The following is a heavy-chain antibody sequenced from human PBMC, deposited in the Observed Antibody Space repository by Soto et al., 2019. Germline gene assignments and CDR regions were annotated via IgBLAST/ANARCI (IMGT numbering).Heavy chain of an antibody. CDR3: AKGAARYFDY. J-gene: IGHJ4*02. D-gene: IGHD1-26*01. CDR1: GFSFGTYA. Sequence: EVQLLESGGGLVQPGGSLRLSCVASGFSFGTYAMTWVRQVPGKGLEWVSTISGGIGSTFYAESVKGRFTISRDISKKMLFLHMNGLRGEDTGTYYCAKGAARYFDYWGRGTLVTVSS. CDR2: ISGGIGST. V-gene: IGHV3-23*01.